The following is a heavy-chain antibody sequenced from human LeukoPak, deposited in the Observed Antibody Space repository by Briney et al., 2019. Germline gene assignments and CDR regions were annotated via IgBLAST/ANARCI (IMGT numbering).Heavy chain of an antibody. CDR2: ISSSSSYI. CDR3: ARAEWSYYYGMDV. D-gene: IGHD3-3*01. CDR1: GFTFSSYS. Sequence: GGSLRLSCAASGFTFSSYSMNWVRQAPGKGLEWVSSISSSSSYIYYADSVKGRLTISRDNAKNSLYLQMNSLRAEDTAVYYCARAEWSYYYGMDVWGQGTTVTVSS. V-gene: IGHV3-21*01. J-gene: IGHJ6*02.